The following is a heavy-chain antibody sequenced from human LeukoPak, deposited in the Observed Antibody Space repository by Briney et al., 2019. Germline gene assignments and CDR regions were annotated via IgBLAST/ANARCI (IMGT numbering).Heavy chain of an antibody. V-gene: IGHV4-39*07. Sequence: SSETLSLTCTVSGGSISSSSYYWGWIRQPPGKGLEWIGSIYYSGSTYYNPALKSRVTISVDTAKNQFSLKLSSVTAADTAMYYCARRDDYYYMDVWGKGTTVTVSS. J-gene: IGHJ6*03. CDR1: GGSISSSSYY. CDR3: ARRDDYYYMDV. CDR2: IYYSGST.